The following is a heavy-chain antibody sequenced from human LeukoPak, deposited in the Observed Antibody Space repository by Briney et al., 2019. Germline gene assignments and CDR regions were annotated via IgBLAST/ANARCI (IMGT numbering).Heavy chain of an antibody. D-gene: IGHD3-10*01. CDR1: GFSLSTSGMR. CDR2: IDWDDDK. Sequence: SGPTLVNPTQTLTLTCTFSGFSLSTSGMRVSWIRQPPGKALEWLARIDWDDDKFYSTSLKTRLTISKDTSKSQVVLTMTNMDPVDPATYYCARMATRGVNPYFDYWGQGTLVTVSS. CDR3: ARMATRGVNPYFDY. J-gene: IGHJ4*02. V-gene: IGHV2-70*04.